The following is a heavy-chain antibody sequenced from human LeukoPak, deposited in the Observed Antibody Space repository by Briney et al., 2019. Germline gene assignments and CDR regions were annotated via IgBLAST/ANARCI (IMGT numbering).Heavy chain of an antibody. J-gene: IGHJ4*02. CDR2: ISWNSGSI. Sequence: GGSLRLSCAASGFTFYDYAMHWVRQAPGKGLEWVSGISWNSGSIGYADSVKGRFTISRDNAKNSLYLQMNSLRAEDTALYYCAKVLAGTFDYWGQGTLVTVSS. D-gene: IGHD6-19*01. V-gene: IGHV3-9*01. CDR3: AKVLAGTFDY. CDR1: GFTFYDYA.